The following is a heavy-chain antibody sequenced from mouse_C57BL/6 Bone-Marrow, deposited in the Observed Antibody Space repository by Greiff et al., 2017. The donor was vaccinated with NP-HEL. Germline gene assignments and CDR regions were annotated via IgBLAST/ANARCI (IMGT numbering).Heavy chain of an antibody. CDR2: IHPNSGST. Sequence: VQLQQPGAELVKPGASVKLSCKASGYTFTSYWMHWVKQRPGQGLEWIGMIHPNSGSTNYNEKFKSKATLTVDKSSSTAYMQRSSLTSEDSAVYYCAGIYDYAFDYWGQGTTLTVSS. CDR1: GYTFTSYW. CDR3: AGIYDYAFDY. V-gene: IGHV1-64*01. J-gene: IGHJ2*01. D-gene: IGHD2-4*01.